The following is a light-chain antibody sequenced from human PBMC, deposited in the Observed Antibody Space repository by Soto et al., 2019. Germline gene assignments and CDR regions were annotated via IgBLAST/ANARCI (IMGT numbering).Light chain of an antibody. Sequence: EIVLSQSPGTLSFSPGERGTLSCRASQSRTNYYLAWYQQKPGQATRLLIYDASSRPASIPDRFSGRGSGTDFTLTISRLEPEDFAVYFCQHYGRSPHTFGQGTKLEI. CDR2: DAS. J-gene: IGKJ2*01. CDR1: QSRTNYY. CDR3: QHYGRSPHT. V-gene: IGKV3-20*01.